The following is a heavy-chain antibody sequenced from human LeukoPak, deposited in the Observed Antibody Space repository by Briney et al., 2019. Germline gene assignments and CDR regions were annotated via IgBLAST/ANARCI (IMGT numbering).Heavy chain of an antibody. J-gene: IGHJ6*02. CDR1: GFTFSDYY. V-gene: IGHV3-11*01. CDR3: AKTLYSSSWYGMDV. D-gene: IGHD6-13*01. CDR2: ISSSGNTI. Sequence: PGGSLRLSCAASGFTFSDYYMSWIRQAPGKGLECISYISSSGNTIYYADSVKGRFTISRDNAKISLYLQMNSLRAEDTAVYYCAKTLYSSSWYGMDVWGQGTTVTVSS.